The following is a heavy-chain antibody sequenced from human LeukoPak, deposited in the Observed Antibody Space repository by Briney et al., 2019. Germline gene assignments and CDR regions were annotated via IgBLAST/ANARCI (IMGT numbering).Heavy chain of an antibody. CDR2: IYYSGST. Sequence: SETLSLTCTVSGGSISSSSYYWGWIRQPPGKGLEWIVSIYYSGSTYYNPSLKSRVTISVDTSKNQFSLKLSSVTAADTAVYYCAREQFLGYCTGGVCYKGGAFDIWGQGTMVTVSS. CDR1: GGSISSSSYY. CDR3: AREQFLGYCTGGVCYKGGAFDI. J-gene: IGHJ3*02. D-gene: IGHD2-8*02. V-gene: IGHV4-39*01.